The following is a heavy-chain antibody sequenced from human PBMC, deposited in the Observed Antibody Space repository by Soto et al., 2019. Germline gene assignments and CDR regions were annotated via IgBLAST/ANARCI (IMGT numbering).Heavy chain of an antibody. V-gene: IGHV3-23*05. CDR2: IDGSGGGT. CDR3: ANDAVGYNGKRDWCDV. Sequence: EVLLLESGGDLVQPGGSLRLSCAASGFIFSDYAMSWVRQAPGKGLEWVSSIDGSGGGTYYSDSVKGRFTVSRDDSEKTLYLQMSGLRVDDTATYFCANDAVGYNGKRDWCDVWGQGTLVIVSS. CDR1: GFIFSDYA. D-gene: IGHD1-20*01. J-gene: IGHJ5*02.